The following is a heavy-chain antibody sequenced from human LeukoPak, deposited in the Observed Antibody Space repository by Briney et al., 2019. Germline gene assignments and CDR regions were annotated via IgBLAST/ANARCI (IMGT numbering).Heavy chain of an antibody. CDR1: GYTFTSYY. D-gene: IGHD6-19*01. CDR2: INPSAGST. V-gene: IGHV1-46*01. Sequence: ASVKVSCKASGYTFTSYYLHWVRQAPGQGLDWMGIINPSAGSTSYAQKFQGRVTMTRDTSTSTVYMELSSLRSEDTAVYYCARKGDIAVAGLVLDHWGQGTLVTVSS. J-gene: IGHJ4*02. CDR3: ARKGDIAVAGLVLDH.